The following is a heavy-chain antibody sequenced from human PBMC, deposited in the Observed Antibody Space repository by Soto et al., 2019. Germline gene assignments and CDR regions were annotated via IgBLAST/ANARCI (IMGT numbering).Heavy chain of an antibody. CDR3: ARDSIGKTFRYCSGGSCWDRWFDP. D-gene: IGHD2-15*01. V-gene: IGHV4-31*03. CDR1: GGSISSGGYY. J-gene: IGHJ5*02. CDR2: IYYSGST. Sequence: PSETLSLTCTVSGGSISSGGYYWSWIRQHPGKGLEWIGYIYYSGSTYYNPSLKSRVTISVDTSKNQFSLKLSSVTAADTAVYYCARDSIGKTFRYCSGGSCWDRWFDPWGQGTLVTVSS.